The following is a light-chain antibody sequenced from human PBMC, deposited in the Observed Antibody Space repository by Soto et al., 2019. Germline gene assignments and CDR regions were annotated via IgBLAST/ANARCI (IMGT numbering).Light chain of an antibody. V-gene: IGLV2-23*02. J-gene: IGLJ1*01. Sequence: QSALTQPASVSGSPGQSITISCTGTSSDVGSYNLVSWYQQHPGKAPKLMIYEVSKRPSGVSNRFSGSKSGNTASLTISGLQAEDEADYYCCSNAASSTYVFGTGTKVT. CDR3: CSNAASSTYV. CDR2: EVS. CDR1: SSDVGSYNL.